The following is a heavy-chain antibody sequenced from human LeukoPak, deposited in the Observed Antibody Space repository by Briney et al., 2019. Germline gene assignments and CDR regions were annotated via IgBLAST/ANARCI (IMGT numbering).Heavy chain of an antibody. J-gene: IGHJ4*02. CDR1: GFTFSDYY. D-gene: IGHD3-22*01. V-gene: IGHV3-11*04. CDR3: ARGREYSYDSSVYHDY. Sequence: PGGSLRLSCAASGFTFSDYYVSWIRQAPGKGLEWVSYISSSGSTIYYADSMKGRFTISRDNANNSLYLQMNRLRAEDTAVYFCARGREYSYDSSVYHDYWGQGTLVTVPS. CDR2: ISSSGSTI.